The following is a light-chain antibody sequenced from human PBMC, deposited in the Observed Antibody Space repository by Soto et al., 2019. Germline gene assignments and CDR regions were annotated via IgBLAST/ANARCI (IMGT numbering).Light chain of an antibody. V-gene: IGLV1-44*01. J-gene: IGLJ3*02. CDR3: ATWDDSLNAWV. CDR2: SNN. Sequence: QSVLTQPPSASETPGQRVTISCSGSSSNIESNTVNWYQQLPGTAPKLLIYSNNQRPSGVPDRFSGSKSGTSASLAISGLQSEDEADYYCATWDDSLNAWVFGGGTQLTVL. CDR1: SSNIESNT.